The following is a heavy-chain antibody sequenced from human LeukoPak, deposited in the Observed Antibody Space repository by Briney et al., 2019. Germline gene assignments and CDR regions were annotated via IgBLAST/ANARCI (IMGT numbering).Heavy chain of an antibody. CDR3: AKDFSNIDY. CDR2: ISGSSSTI. D-gene: IGHD2/OR15-2a*01. Sequence: GGSLILSCAASGFTFSTYSMNWVRQAPGKGLEWVSYISGSSSTIYYADSVKGRFTISRDNSKNTLYLQMNSLRAEDTAVYYCAKDFSNIDYWGQGTLVTVSS. J-gene: IGHJ4*02. CDR1: GFTFSTYS. V-gene: IGHV3-48*01.